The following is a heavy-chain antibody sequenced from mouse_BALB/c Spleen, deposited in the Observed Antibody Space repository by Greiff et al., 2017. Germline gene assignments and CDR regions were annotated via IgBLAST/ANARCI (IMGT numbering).Heavy chain of an antibody. D-gene: IGHD1-1*01. J-gene: IGHJ4*01. CDR3: ARGELRYYYAMDY. V-gene: IGHV2-9*02. CDR1: GFSLTSYG. Sequence: VQLVESGPGLVAPSQSLSITCTVSGFSLTSYGVHWVRQPPGKGLEWLGVIWAGGSTNYNSALMSRLSISKDNSKSQVFLKMNSLQTDDTAMYYCARGELRYYYAMDYWGQGTSVTVSS. CDR2: IWAGGST.